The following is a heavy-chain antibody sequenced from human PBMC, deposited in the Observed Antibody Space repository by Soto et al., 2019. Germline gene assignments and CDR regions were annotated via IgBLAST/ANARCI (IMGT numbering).Heavy chain of an antibody. CDR2: IIPIFGTA. J-gene: IGHJ6*02. Sequence: ASVKVSCKASGGTFSSYAISWVRQAPGQGLEWMGGIIPIFGTANYAQKFQGRVTITADESTSTAYMELSSLRSEDTAVYYCARGKGYCSSTSCQGLMDVWGLGTTVTVSS. CDR1: GGTFSSYA. CDR3: ARGKGYCSSTSCQGLMDV. V-gene: IGHV1-69*13. D-gene: IGHD2-2*01.